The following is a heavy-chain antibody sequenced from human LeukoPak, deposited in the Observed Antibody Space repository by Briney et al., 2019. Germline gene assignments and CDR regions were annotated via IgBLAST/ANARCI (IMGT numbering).Heavy chain of an antibody. CDR1: GFTFSSDS. D-gene: IGHD3-22*01. CDR3: AKAIGAYYYDSSTNAFDI. Sequence: GGSLRLSCAASGFTFSSDSMSWVSQAPGKGLEWVAAISGSGGSTYYADSVKGRFTISRDNSKNTLYLQMNSLRAEDTAVYYCAKAIGAYYYDSSTNAFDIWGQGTMVTVSS. J-gene: IGHJ3*02. V-gene: IGHV3-23*01. CDR2: ISGSGGST.